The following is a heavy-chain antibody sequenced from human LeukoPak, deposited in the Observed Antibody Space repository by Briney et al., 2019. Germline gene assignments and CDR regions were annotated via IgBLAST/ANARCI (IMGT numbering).Heavy chain of an antibody. J-gene: IGHJ3*02. D-gene: IGHD3-16*01. CDR3: AKITDPQFDI. CDR2: IQYDASNK. Sequence: GGSLRLYCAASGFTFSNYGMHWVRQAPGKGLEWVAFIQYDASNKYYSDPVKGRFTISRDNSKNTLYLQMNSLRPEDTAVYYCAKITDPQFDIWGQGTMVTVSS. CDR1: GFTFSNYG. V-gene: IGHV3-30*02.